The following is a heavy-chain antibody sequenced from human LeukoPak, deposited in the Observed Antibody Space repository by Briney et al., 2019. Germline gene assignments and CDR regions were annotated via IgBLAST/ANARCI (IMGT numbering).Heavy chain of an antibody. D-gene: IGHD2-8*01. CDR3: ARVKGVLAPFDS. V-gene: IGHV3-48*02. Sequence: GGSLRLSCAASGFTFSSYTMNWVRQAPGKGLEWVSSIGSGSSAIYYADSVKGRFTISRDNAKNSLYLQMNSLRDEDTAVYYCARVKGVLAPFDSWGQGTLVTVSS. CDR2: IGSGSSAI. CDR1: GFTFSSYT. J-gene: IGHJ4*02.